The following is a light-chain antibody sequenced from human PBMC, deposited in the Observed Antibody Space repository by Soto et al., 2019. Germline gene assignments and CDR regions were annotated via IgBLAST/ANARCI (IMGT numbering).Light chain of an antibody. CDR3: QQSYSTPYS. CDR1: QVRLHSDGNTY. V-gene: IGKV2-30*02. Sequence: DVIMTQSPLSRPVTLGRPASISCRSSQVRLHSDGNTYLTWYQQRPGQSPRRLIYRVSGRDSGVPDRFSGSGSGTDFTLTISSLQPEDFATYYCQQSYSTPYSFGQGTKVDIK. CDR2: RVS. J-gene: IGKJ2*01.